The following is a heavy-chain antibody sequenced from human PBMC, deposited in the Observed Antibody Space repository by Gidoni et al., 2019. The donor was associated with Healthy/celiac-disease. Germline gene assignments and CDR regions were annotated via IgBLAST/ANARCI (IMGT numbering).Heavy chain of an antibody. V-gene: IGHV1-69*08. D-gene: IGHD6-13*01. CDR3: AREENSSSWYKSYYGMDV. Sequence: QVQLVQSGAEVKKPGSSVKVSCKASGGTFSSYTISWVRQAPGQGLEWMGRIIPILGIANYAQKFQGRVTITADKSTSTAYMELSSLRSEDTAVYYCAREENSSSWYKSYYGMDVWGQGTTVTVSS. CDR1: GGTFSSYT. J-gene: IGHJ6*02. CDR2: IIPILGIA.